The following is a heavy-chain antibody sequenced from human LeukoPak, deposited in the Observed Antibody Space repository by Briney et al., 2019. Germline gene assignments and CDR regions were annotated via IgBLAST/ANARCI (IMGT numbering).Heavy chain of an antibody. J-gene: IGHJ4*02. CDR1: GGSFSGYY. V-gene: IGHV4-34*01. Sequence: SETLSLTCAVYGGSFSGYYWSWIRQPPGKGLEWIGEINHSGSTNYNPSPKSRVIISVDTSKNQFSLKLSSVTAADTAVYYCAREGRYDYYDSSGYYVDYWGQGTLVTVSS. D-gene: IGHD3-22*01. CDR3: AREGRYDYYDSSGYYVDY. CDR2: INHSGST.